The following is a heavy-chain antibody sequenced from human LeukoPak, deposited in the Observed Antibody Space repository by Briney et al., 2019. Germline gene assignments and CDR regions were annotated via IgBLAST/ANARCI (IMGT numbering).Heavy chain of an antibody. CDR2: INPKSGGA. J-gene: IGHJ5*02. CDR1: GYTFSDYY. V-gene: IGHV1-2*02. CDR3: ARGVGTSWFDP. Sequence: RASVKVSCKAYGYTFSDYYMHWVRRAPGQGLEWMGWINPKSGGANFAEKFQGRVTMTRDTSIRTVYMELSRVTYDDRAVYYCARGVGTSWFDPWGQGTLVTVSS. D-gene: IGHD2-2*01.